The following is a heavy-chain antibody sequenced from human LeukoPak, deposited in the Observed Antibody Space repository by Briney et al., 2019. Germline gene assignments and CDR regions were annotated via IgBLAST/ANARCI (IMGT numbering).Heavy chain of an antibody. CDR2: ISGGGQST. V-gene: IGHV3-23*01. Sequence: GGSLSHLCAASGFTFSSYAMSWVRQAPGKGLEWVSRISGGGQSTYYADSVKGRFTISRDNYKNTLYLQMSSLRAEDTAVYYSYGDPTLSFDSWGQGTLVTVSS. D-gene: IGHD4-17*01. CDR3: YGDPTLSFDS. CDR1: GFTFSSYA. J-gene: IGHJ5*01.